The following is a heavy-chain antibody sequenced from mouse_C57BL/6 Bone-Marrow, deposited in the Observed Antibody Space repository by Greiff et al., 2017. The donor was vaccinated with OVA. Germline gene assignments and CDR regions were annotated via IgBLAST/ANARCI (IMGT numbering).Heavy chain of an antibody. Sequence: EVKVEESGGGLVQPGGSLSLSCAASGFTFTDYYMSWVRQPPGKALEWLGFIRNKANGYTTEYSASVKGRFTISRDNSQSILYLQMNALRAEDSATYYCARFSDSNYWYFDVWGTGTTVTVSS. CDR1: GFTFTDYY. CDR2: IRNKANGYTT. J-gene: IGHJ1*03. D-gene: IGHD2-5*01. V-gene: IGHV7-3*01. CDR3: ARFSDSNYWYFDV.